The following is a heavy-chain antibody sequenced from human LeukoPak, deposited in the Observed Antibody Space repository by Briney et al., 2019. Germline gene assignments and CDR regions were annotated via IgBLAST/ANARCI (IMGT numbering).Heavy chain of an antibody. D-gene: IGHD4-23*01. CDR2: IIPIFGTA. Sequence: ASVKVSRKASGGTFSSYAISWVRQAPGQGLEWMGRIIPIFGTANYAQKFQGRVTITTDESTSTAYMELSSLRSEDTAVYYCASPSRGVTQRYDYWGQGTLVTVSS. CDR1: GGTFSSYA. J-gene: IGHJ4*02. V-gene: IGHV1-69*05. CDR3: ASPSRGVTQRYDY.